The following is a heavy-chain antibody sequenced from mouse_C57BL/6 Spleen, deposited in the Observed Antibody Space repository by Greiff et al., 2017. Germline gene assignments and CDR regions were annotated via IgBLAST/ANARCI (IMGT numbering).Heavy chain of an antibody. CDR2: INPNNGGT. CDR3: AREGYDGYSYYAMDY. D-gene: IGHD2-3*01. CDR1: GYTFTDYY. V-gene: IGHV1-26*01. J-gene: IGHJ4*01. Sequence: EVQLQQSGPELVKPGASVKISCKASGYTFTDYYMNWVKQSHGKSLEWIGDINPNNGGTSYNQKFKGKATLTVDKSSSTAYMELRSLTSEDSAVYYCAREGYDGYSYYAMDYWGQGTSVTVSS.